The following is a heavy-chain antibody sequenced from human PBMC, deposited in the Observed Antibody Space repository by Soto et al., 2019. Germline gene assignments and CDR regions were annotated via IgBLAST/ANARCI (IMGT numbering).Heavy chain of an antibody. CDR2: IYYSGST. CDR3: ARIIAAAGYYYYGMDV. CDR1: GGSISSYY. D-gene: IGHD6-13*01. Sequence: PSETLSLTCTVSGGSISSYYWSWIRQPPGKGLEWIGYIYYSGSTNYSPSLKSRVTISVDTSKNQFSLKLSSVTAADTAVYYCARIIAAAGYYYYGMDVWGQGTTVTVSS. J-gene: IGHJ6*02. V-gene: IGHV4-59*01.